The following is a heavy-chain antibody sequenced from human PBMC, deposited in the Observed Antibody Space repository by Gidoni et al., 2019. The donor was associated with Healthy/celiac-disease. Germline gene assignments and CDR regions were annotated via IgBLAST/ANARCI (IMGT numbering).Heavy chain of an antibody. V-gene: IGHV3-23*01. D-gene: IGHD2-15*01. CDR2: IRGSGGST. Sequence: VQLLESGGGLVQPGGSLRLSCAASGFTFSSYAMCWVRQAPGKGLEGVSAIRGSGGSTYYEDSVKGRFTISRDNSKNTLYLQRNSLRAEDTAVYYCAKFLMRIQPFDPWGQGTLVTVSS. CDR1: GFTFSSYA. CDR3: AKFLMRIQPFDP. J-gene: IGHJ5*02.